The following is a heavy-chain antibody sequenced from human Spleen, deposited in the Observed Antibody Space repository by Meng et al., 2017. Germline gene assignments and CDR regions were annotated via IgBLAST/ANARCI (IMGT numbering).Heavy chain of an antibody. D-gene: IGHD4-11*01. Sequence: VQLQQGGAGLLKPSETLPLTCVVSGGSFSDYYWIWIRQPPGKGLEWIGEINHSGSNNYNPSLESRATISVDTSQNNLSLKLSSVTAADSAVYYCARGPTTMAHDFDYWGQGTLVTVSS. CDR1: GGSFSDYY. CDR3: ARGPTTMAHDFDY. CDR2: INHSGSN. J-gene: IGHJ4*02. V-gene: IGHV4-34*01.